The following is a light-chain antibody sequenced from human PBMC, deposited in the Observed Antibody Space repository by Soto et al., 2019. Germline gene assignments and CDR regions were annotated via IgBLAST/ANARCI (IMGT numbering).Light chain of an antibody. Sequence: QLVLTQPASVSGSPGQSLTISCTGTSSDVGTYNYVSWYQQHPGKAPKLMIYGVSNRPSGIPNRFSGSKSGNTASLTISGLQAEDEADYYCNSYTTTSTVVFGGGTKVTVL. J-gene: IGLJ3*02. CDR3: NSYTTTSTVV. V-gene: IGLV2-14*01. CDR1: SSDVGTYNY. CDR2: GVS.